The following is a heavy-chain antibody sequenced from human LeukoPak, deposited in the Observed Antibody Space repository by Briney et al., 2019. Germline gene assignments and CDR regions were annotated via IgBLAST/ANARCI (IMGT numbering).Heavy chain of an antibody. D-gene: IGHD1-26*01. CDR3: ARVDLGVIVGANFDY. CDR2: ISSSSSTI. J-gene: IGHJ4*02. Sequence: GGSLRLSCAASGFTFSSYSMNWVRQAPGKGLEWVSYISSSSSTIYYADSVKGRFTISRDNAKNSPYLQMNSLRDEDTAVYYCARVDLGVIVGANFDYWGQGTLVTVSS. V-gene: IGHV3-48*02. CDR1: GFTFSSYS.